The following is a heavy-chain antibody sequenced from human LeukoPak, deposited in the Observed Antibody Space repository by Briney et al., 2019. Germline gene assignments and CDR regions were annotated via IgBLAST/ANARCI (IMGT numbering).Heavy chain of an antibody. J-gene: IGHJ4*02. CDR1: GGSFSGYY. V-gene: IGHV4-34*01. CDR3: ARGRYDFWSGYYLDY. D-gene: IGHD3-3*01. Sequence: SKTLSLTCAVYGGSFSGYYWSWIRQPPGKGLEWIGEINHSGSTNYNPSLKSRVTISVDTSKNQFSLKLSSVNAADTAVYYCARGRYDFWSGYYLDYWGQGTLVTVSS. CDR2: INHSGST.